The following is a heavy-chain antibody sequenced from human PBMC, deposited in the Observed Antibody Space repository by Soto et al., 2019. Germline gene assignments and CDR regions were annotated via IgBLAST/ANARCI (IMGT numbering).Heavy chain of an antibody. CDR3: ARGGYSYGRDYYYGMDV. V-gene: IGHV4-30-4*01. CDR2: IYYSGST. J-gene: IGHJ6*02. CDR1: GGSISSGDYY. D-gene: IGHD5-18*01. Sequence: QVQLQESGPGLVKPSQTLSLTCTVSGGSISSGDYYWSWIRQPPGKGLVWIGYIYYSGSTYYNPSLKSRVTISVDTSKNQFSLKLSSVTAADTAVYYCARGGYSYGRDYYYGMDVWGQGTTVTVSS.